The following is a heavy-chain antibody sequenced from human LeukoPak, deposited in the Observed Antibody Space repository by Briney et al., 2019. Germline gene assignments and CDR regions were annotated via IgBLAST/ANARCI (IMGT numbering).Heavy chain of an antibody. CDR1: GGTFSSYA. D-gene: IGHD4-23*01. V-gene: IGHV1-69*13. J-gene: IGHJ4*02. Sequence: SVKVSCKASGGTFSSYAISWVRQAPGQGLEWMGGIIPIFGTANYAQKFQGRVTITADESTSTAYMELSSLRSEDTAVYYCARDLGGGNYYLDYWGQGTLVTVSS. CDR3: ARDLGGGNYYLDY. CDR2: IIPIFGTA.